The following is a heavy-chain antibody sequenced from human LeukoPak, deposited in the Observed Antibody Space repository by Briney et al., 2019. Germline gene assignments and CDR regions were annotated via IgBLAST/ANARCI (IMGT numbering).Heavy chain of an antibody. CDR3: ARDPPGYSSGWRMAYYGMDV. V-gene: IGHV3-21*01. J-gene: IGHJ6*02. CDR1: GFTFSSYS. CDR2: ISSSSSYI. D-gene: IGHD6-19*01. Sequence: GGSLRLSCAASGFTFSSYSMNWVRQAPGKGLEWVSSISSSSSYIYYADSVKGRFTISRDNAKNSLYLQMNSLRAEDTAVYYCARDPPGYSSGWRMAYYGMDVWGQGTTVTVSS.